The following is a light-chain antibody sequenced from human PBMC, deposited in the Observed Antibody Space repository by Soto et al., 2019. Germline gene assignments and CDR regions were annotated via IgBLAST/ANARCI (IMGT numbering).Light chain of an antibody. CDR1: ESVSRY. Sequence: EIVLTQSPATLSLSPGNRATLSCSASESVSRYLAWYQQKPGQAPRLLIYDASNWATGIPARFSGSGSGTDFTLTITSLEPEDFAVYYCQQRSNWPSTFGGGTKVEIK. CDR2: DAS. J-gene: IGKJ4*01. CDR3: QQRSNWPST. V-gene: IGKV3-11*01.